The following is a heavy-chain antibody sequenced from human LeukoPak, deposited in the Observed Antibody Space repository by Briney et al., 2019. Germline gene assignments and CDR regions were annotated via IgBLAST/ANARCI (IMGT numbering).Heavy chain of an antibody. V-gene: IGHV4-4*07. J-gene: IGHJ4*02. CDR1: GGSISSYF. D-gene: IGHD3-10*01. CDR2: IHASGTT. Sequence: PSETLSLTCNVSGGSISSYFWTWIRQPAGKGLEWIGRIHASGTTNYNSSLKSRVSMSVDTSKNQFSLKLTSVTAADTAVYFCARDGTDVYGRAFDYWGQGTLVSVSS. CDR3: ARDGTDVYGRAFDY.